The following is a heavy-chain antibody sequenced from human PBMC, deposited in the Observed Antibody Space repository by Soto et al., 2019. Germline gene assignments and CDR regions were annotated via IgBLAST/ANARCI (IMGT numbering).Heavy chain of an antibody. CDR2: LYSEDTT. J-gene: IGHJ4*02. D-gene: IGHD4-17*01. Sequence: GGSLRLSCAASGFTVSSNYMSWVRQAPGKGLEWVSVLYSEDTTYYTDSVKGRFTTSRDNSKNTLYLQMNSLRVEDTAVYYCARVGEDYGDSSDFWGQGTRVTVSS. V-gene: IGHV3-66*01. CDR3: ARVGEDYGDSSDF. CDR1: GFTVSSNY.